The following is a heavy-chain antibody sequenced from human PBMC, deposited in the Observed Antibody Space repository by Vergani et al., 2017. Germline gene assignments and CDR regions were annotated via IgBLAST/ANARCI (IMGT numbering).Heavy chain of an antibody. Sequence: DVHLAESGGGLVQPGGSLRLTCAASEFTFSNYAMNWVRQAPGKGLEWVSGISGSGVSAYYTDSVKGRFTISRDNSKNMLFLQMNNLRTEDTAIYYCAKQYFVSGNYLFDYWGQGTLVTVSS. CDR2: ISGSGVSA. CDR1: EFTFSNYA. J-gene: IGHJ4*02. V-gene: IGHV3-23*04. CDR3: AKQYFVSGNYLFDY. D-gene: IGHD3-10*01.